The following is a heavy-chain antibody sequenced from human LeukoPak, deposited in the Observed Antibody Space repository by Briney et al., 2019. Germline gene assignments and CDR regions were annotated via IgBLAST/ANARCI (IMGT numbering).Heavy chain of an antibody. D-gene: IGHD2-2*01. CDR1: GGSISSGGYY. J-gene: IGHJ5*02. CDR3: ARDRIVVVPAGEYNWFDP. CDR2: IYYSGST. V-gene: IGHV4-31*03. Sequence: SETLSLTCTVSGGSISSGGYYWSWIRQHPGKGLEWIGYIYYSGSTYYNPSLKSRVTISVDTSKNQFSLKLSSVTAADTAVYYCARDRIVVVPAGEYNWFDPWGQGTLVTVS.